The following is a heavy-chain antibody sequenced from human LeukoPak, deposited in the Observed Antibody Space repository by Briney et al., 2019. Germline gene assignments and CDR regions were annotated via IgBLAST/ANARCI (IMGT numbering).Heavy chain of an antibody. CDR2: VSESGGST. Sequence: SGGSLRLSCAASGFTFSNYVMSWVRQAPGKGLEWVSAVSESGGSTYYAASVKGRFTISRDNSKNTLYLQMNSLRAEDTAVYYCAKAGRSIAARGWGQGTLVTVSS. V-gene: IGHV3-23*01. J-gene: IGHJ4*02. CDR1: GFTFSNYV. CDR3: AKAGRSIAARG. D-gene: IGHD6-6*01.